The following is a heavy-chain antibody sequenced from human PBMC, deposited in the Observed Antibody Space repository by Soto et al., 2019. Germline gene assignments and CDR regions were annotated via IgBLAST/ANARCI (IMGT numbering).Heavy chain of an antibody. CDR3: ARGRSHEWELLVQYFDY. CDR2: VYYSGST. Sequence: SETQSLTCTVSGGSVSNCYWGWIRQHPGRGLEWVAYVYYSGSTNYNPSLGSRVTISVDKSKNQFSLKMTSVTGADTAVYYCARGRSHEWELLVQYFDYWGQGNLVTGSS. V-gene: IGHV4-59*02. D-gene: IGHD1-26*01. CDR1: GGSVSNCY. J-gene: IGHJ4*02.